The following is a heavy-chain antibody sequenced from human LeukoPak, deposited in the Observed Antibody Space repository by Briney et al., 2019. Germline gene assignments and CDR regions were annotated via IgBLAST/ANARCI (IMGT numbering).Heavy chain of an antibody. CDR2: FDPEDGET. D-gene: IGHD3-10*01. V-gene: IGHV1-24*01. J-gene: IGHJ5*02. CDR1: GYTLTELS. CDR3: ATRGSYFPWFDP. Sequence: GASVKVPCKVSGYTLTELSMHWVRQAPGKGLEWMGGFDPEDGETIYAQKFQGRVTMTEDTSTDTAYMELSSLRSEDTAVYYCATRGSYFPWFDPWGQGTLVTVSS.